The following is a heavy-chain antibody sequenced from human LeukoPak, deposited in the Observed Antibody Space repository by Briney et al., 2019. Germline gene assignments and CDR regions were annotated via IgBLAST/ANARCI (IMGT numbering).Heavy chain of an antibody. J-gene: IGHJ6*02. Sequence: SETLSLTCTVSGGSISSYYWSWIRQPPGKGQEWIGYIYYSGSTNYNPSLKSRVTISVDTSKSQFSLKLSSVTAADTAVYYCASFDLRGVTPYGMDVWGQGTTVTVSS. CDR2: IYYSGST. CDR1: GGSISSYY. CDR3: ASFDLRGVTPYGMDV. D-gene: IGHD3-10*01. V-gene: IGHV4-59*01.